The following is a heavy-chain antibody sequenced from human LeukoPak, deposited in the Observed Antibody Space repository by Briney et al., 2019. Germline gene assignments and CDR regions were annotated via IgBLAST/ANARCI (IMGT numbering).Heavy chain of an antibody. Sequence: PSETLSLTCAVYGGSFSGYYWSWIRQPPGKGLEWIGEINHSGSTNYNPSLKSRVTISVDTSKNQFSLKLSSVTAADTAVYYWARGPDYGDYVEYWPQGTRVTVS. CDR3: ARGPDYGDYVEY. CDR2: INHSGST. D-gene: IGHD4-17*01. CDR1: GGSFSGYY. J-gene: IGHJ4*02. V-gene: IGHV4-34*01.